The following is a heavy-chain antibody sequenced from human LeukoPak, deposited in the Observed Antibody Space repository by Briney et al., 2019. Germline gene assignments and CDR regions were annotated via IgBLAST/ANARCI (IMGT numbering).Heavy chain of an antibody. CDR3: ARVVRGYYYYYMDV. D-gene: IGHD3-10*02. V-gene: IGHV3-66*02. CDR1: GFTVSSNY. CDR2: IYSGGST. J-gene: IGHJ6*03. Sequence: GGPLRLSCAASGFTVSSNYMSWVRQAPGKGLEWVSVIYSGGSTYYADSVKGRFTISRDNSKNTLYLQMNSLRAEDTAVYYCARVVRGYYYYYMDVWGKGTTVTVSS.